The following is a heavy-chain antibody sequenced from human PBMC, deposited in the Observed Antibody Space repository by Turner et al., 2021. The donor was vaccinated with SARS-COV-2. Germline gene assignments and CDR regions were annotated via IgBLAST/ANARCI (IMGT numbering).Heavy chain of an antibody. CDR1: GFTFSSYA. CDR2: ISYDGSNK. V-gene: IGHV3-30*04. J-gene: IGHJ6*02. CDR3: ARVRGGSYYYGMDV. Sequence: QVQLVESGGGVVQPGRSLRLSCAASGFTFSSYAMHWVRQAPGKGLEWVALISYDGSNKYYADSVKGRFTISRDNSKNTLYLQMNSLRAEDTAVYYCARVRGGSYYYGMDVWGQGTTVTVSS. D-gene: IGHD1-26*01.